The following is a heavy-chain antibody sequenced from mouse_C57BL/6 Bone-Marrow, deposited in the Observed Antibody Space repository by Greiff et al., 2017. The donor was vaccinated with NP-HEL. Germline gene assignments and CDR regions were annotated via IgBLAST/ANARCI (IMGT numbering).Heavy chain of an antibody. CDR1: GFSFTTYA. Sequence: EVKLMESGGGLVQPKGSLKLSCAASGFSFTTYAMNWVRQAPGKGLEWVARIRSKSNNYATYYADTVKDRFTISRDDSESMLYLQMNNLKTEDTAMYYCVRHDYYGSTFDYWGQGTTLTVSS. J-gene: IGHJ2*01. D-gene: IGHD1-1*01. CDR3: VRHDYYGSTFDY. CDR2: IRSKSNNYAT. V-gene: IGHV10-1*01.